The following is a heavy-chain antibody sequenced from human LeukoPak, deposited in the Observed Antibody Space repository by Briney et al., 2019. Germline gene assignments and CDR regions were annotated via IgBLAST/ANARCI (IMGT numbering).Heavy chain of an antibody. Sequence: SETLSLTCTVSGGSLSTYYWNWIRQPPGKGLEWIGYIYYRGSTNYNPSLKSRLTISVDTSNNQFSLKLSSVTAAKAPVYYSASTSGYCSGGNCYSAFDYWGQGTLSPSPQ. J-gene: IGHJ4*02. V-gene: IGHV4-59*01. D-gene: IGHD2-15*01. CDR1: GGSLSTYY. CDR3: ASTSGYCSGGNCYSAFDY. CDR2: IYYRGST.